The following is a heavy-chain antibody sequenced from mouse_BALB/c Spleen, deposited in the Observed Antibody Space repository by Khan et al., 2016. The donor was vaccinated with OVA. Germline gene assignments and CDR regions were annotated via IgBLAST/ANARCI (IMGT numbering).Heavy chain of an antibody. CDR3: GRFYYGSKVYYFDY. CDR1: GYTFTDYV. D-gene: IGHD1-1*01. V-gene: IGHV1-81*01. J-gene: IGHJ2*01. Sequence: QVQLQQSGPELVKPGASVKMSCKASGYTFTDYVISWVKQRTGQGLEWIGEIYPGSGTTYYSEKFKGKATLTADKSSNTAYMQLSSLTSEDSAVYFCGRFYYGSKVYYFDYWGQGTTLTVSS. CDR2: IYPGSGTT.